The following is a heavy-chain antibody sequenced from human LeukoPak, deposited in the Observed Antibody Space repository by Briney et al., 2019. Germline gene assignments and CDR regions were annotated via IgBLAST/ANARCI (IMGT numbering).Heavy chain of an antibody. V-gene: IGHV3-23*01. CDR2: ISGSGGST. J-gene: IGHJ4*02. Sequence: PGGSLRLSCAASGFTFSSYGMSWVRQAPGKGLEWVSAISGSGGSTYYADSVKGRFTISRDNSKNTLYLQMNSLRAEDTAVYYCAKDLWWFGETNPFDYWGQGTLVTVSS. D-gene: IGHD3-10*01. CDR1: GFTFSSYG. CDR3: AKDLWWFGETNPFDY.